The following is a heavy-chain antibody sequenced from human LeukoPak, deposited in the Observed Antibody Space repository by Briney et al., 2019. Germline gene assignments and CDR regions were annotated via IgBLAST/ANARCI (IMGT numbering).Heavy chain of an antibody. CDR2: MYWDDDK. D-gene: IGHD1-26*01. J-gene: IGHJ1*01. CDR3: AHRLVGSYYNAGEYFQH. CDR1: GFSLSTSGVG. Sequence: SGPTLVNPTQTLTLTCTFSGFSLSTSGVGVGWIRQPPGKALEWLALMYWDDDKRYSPSLKSRLTITKDTSKNQVVLTMSNMDPVDTATYYCAHRLVGSYYNAGEYFQHWGQGTLVTVSS. V-gene: IGHV2-5*02.